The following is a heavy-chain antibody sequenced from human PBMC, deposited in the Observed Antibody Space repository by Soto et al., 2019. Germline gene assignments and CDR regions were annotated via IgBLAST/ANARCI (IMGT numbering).Heavy chain of an antibody. CDR1: GGTFSSYA. D-gene: IGHD5-18*01. J-gene: IGHJ4*02. CDR2: IIPIFGTA. V-gene: IGHV1-69*12. CDR3: ARVGRDSYGYTDFDY. Sequence: QVQLVQSGAEVKKPGSSVKVSCKASGGTFSSYAISWVRQAPGQGLEWMGGIIPIFGTANYAQKFQGRVTITADESTSTSYMVLSSLRSEDSAVYYCARVGRDSYGYTDFDYWGQGTLVTVSS.